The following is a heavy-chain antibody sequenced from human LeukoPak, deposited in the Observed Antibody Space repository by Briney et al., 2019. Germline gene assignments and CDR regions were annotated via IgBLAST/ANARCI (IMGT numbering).Heavy chain of an antibody. V-gene: IGHV4-31*03. J-gene: IGHJ4*02. Sequence: SETLSLTCTVSGGSISSGGYYWIWIRQHPGKGLEWIGYIYYSGSTYYNPSLKSRVTISVDTSKNQFSLKLSSVTAADTAVYYCASCYDILTGYPGPHFDYWGQETLVTVSS. CDR1: GGSISSGGYY. CDR3: ASCYDILTGYPGPHFDY. D-gene: IGHD3-9*01. CDR2: IYYSGST.